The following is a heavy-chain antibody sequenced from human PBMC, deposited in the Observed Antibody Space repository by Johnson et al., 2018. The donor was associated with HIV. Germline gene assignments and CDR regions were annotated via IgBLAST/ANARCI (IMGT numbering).Heavy chain of an antibody. D-gene: IGHD1-26*01. V-gene: IGHV3-66*01. J-gene: IGHJ3*02. CDR3: ANLLWGNSGSDDPPRGFAI. CDR1: GFTVSSNY. Sequence: VQLVESGGGLVQPGGSLRLSCAASGFTVSSNYISWVRQAPGKGLEWVSVIFTGGSTYYADSVKVRFTLSRDNSKHTLYLKMNNLRAEDTAVYYCANLLWGNSGSDDPPRGFAIWGQGTMVTVSS. CDR2: IFTGGST.